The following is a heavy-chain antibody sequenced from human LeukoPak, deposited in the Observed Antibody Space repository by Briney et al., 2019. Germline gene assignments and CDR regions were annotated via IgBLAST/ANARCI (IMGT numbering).Heavy chain of an antibody. J-gene: IGHJ2*01. Sequence: SQTLSLTCAISGDSVSSNSAAWSWIRQSPSRGLEWLGRTYYRSKWYNDYAVSVKSRITINPDTSKDQFSLQLNSVTPEDTAVYYCAREIVRWLQPREYWYFDLWGRGTLDTVSS. CDR3: AREIVRWLQPREYWYFDL. V-gene: IGHV6-1*01. CDR2: TYYRSKWYN. CDR1: GDSVSSNSAA. D-gene: IGHD5-24*01.